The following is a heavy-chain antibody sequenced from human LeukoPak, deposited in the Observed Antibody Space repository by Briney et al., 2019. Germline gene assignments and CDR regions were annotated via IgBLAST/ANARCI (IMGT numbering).Heavy chain of an antibody. J-gene: IGHJ6*02. Sequence: ASVKVSCKASGYTFTSYGISWVRQAPGQGLEWMGWISAYNGNTNYAQKLQGRVTMTTDTSTSTAYMELRSLRSDDTAVYYCAREWKRSGYSYYYYGMDVWGQGTTVTVS. D-gene: IGHD5-12*01. CDR2: ISAYNGNT. CDR1: GYTFTSYG. V-gene: IGHV1-18*01. CDR3: AREWKRSGYSYYYYGMDV.